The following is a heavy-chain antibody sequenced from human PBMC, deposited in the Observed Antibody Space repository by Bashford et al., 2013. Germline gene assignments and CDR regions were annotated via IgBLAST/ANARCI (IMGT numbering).Heavy chain of an antibody. CDR2: IYYSGST. CDR1: GGSISSGGYY. V-gene: IGHV4-31*03. D-gene: IGHD1-7*01. J-gene: IGHJ4*02. Sequence: SETLSLTCTVSGGSISSGGYYWSWIRQHPGKGLEWIGYIYYSGSTYYNPSLKSRVTISVDTSKNQFSLKLSSATAADTAVYYCARAGYLELRYYFDYWGQGTLVTVSS. CDR3: ARAGYLELRYYFDY.